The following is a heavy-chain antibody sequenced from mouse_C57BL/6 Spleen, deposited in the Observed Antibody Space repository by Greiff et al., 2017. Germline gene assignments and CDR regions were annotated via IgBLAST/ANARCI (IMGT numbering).Heavy chain of an antibody. CDR3: ARDKYYFDY. Sequence: EVHLVESGPGLVKPSQSLSLTCSVTGYSITSGYYWNWIRQFPGNKLEWMGYISYDGSNNYNPSLKNRISITRDTSKNQFFLKLNSVTTEDTATYYCARDKYYFDYWGQGTTLTVSS. V-gene: IGHV3-6*01. J-gene: IGHJ2*01. CDR2: ISYDGSN. CDR1: GYSITSGYY.